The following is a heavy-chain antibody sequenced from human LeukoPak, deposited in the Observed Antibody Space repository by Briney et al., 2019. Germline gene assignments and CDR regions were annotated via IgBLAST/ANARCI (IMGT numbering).Heavy chain of an antibody. CDR3: ARGGLVGATSGWFDP. CDR2: INPRGGST. D-gene: IGHD1-26*01. CDR1: GYTFTSYY. J-gene: IGHJ5*02. Sequence: ASVKVSCKPSGYTFTSYYMHWVRQAPGQGLEWMGIINPRGGSTSYAQKFQGRVTMTRDMSTSTVYMELSSLRSEDTAVYYCARGGLVGATSGWFDPWGQGTLVTVSS. V-gene: IGHV1-46*01.